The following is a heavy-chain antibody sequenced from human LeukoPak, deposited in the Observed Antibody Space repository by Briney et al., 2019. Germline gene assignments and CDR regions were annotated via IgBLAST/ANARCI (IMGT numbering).Heavy chain of an antibody. Sequence: GGSLRLPCAASGFSFSSYWMSWVRQAPGKGLEWVANIKEDGSEKYYVDSLRGRFTISRDNAKSSLSLQLNSLRVEDTAVYYCARDQGWLQFDNWGQGTLVTVSS. CDR3: ARDQGWLQFDN. J-gene: IGHJ4*02. CDR1: GFSFSSYW. D-gene: IGHD5-12*01. V-gene: IGHV3-7*05. CDR2: IKEDGSEK.